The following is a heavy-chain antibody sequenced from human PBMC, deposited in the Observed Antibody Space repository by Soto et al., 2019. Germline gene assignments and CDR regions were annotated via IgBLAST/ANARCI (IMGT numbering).Heavy chain of an antibody. J-gene: IGHJ4*02. CDR3: ARDRGDYLDY. CDR1: GFTFSSYG. Sequence: QVQLVESGGGVVQPGRSLRLSCAASGFTFSSYGMHWVRQAPGKGLEWVAIIWYDGSNKYYADSVKGRFSISRENSKNTLYLQMNSLRAEDTAGYNCARDRGDYLDYWGQGTLVTVSS. V-gene: IGHV3-33*01. CDR2: IWYDGSNK.